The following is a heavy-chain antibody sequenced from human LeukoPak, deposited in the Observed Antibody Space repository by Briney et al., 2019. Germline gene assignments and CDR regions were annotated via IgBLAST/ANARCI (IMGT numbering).Heavy chain of an antibody. CDR2: IYYGGST. CDR3: ARTYSSGWLVYLDY. V-gene: IGHV4-59*05. CDR1: GGSISSYY. Sequence: SETLSLTCTVSGGSISSYYWSWIRQPPGKGLEWIGTIYYGGSTYYNPSLKSRVTISVDTSKNQFSLKLTSVTAADTAVYYCARTYSSGWLVYLDYWGQGTLVTASS. J-gene: IGHJ4*02. D-gene: IGHD6-19*01.